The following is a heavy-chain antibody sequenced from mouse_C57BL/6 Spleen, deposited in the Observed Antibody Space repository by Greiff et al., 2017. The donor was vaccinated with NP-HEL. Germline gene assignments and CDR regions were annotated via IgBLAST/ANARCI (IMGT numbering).Heavy chain of an antibody. D-gene: IGHD2-2*01. J-gene: IGHJ4*01. CDR3: ARGWLPPLYAMDY. V-gene: IGHV1-69*01. CDR2: IDPSDSYT. CDR1: GYTFTSYW. Sequence: VQLQQPGAELVMPGASVKLSCKASGYTFTSYWMHWVKQRPGQGLEWIGEIDPSDSYTNYNQKFKGKSTLTVDKSSSTAYMQLSSLTSEDSAVYDCARGWLPPLYAMDYWGKGTSVTVSS.